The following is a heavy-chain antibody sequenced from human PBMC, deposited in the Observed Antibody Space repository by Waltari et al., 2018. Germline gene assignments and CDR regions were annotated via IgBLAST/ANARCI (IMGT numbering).Heavy chain of an antibody. Sequence: EVQLVESGGGLIQPGGSLSLSCAASGFTLSTKYMSWVRQAPGKGLEWVSVIFGGGNTYYADSVKGRFTISRDNSENTLSLQMNSLRADDTAVYYCTRHNYYGSGSYYFDYWGQGTLVTVSS. V-gene: IGHV3-53*01. J-gene: IGHJ4*02. CDR1: GFTLSTKY. CDR3: TRHNYYGSGSYYFDY. CDR2: IFGGGNT. D-gene: IGHD3-10*01.